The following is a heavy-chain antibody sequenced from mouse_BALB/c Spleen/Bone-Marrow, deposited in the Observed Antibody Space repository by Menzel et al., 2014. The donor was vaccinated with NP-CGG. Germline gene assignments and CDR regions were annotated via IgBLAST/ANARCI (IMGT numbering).Heavy chain of an antibody. CDR3: ASYRYAWYFDV. CDR2: IDPANGNT. D-gene: IGHD2-14*01. CDR1: GFNIKDAY. Sequence: VHVKQSGAELVKPGASVKLSCTASGFNIKDAYMHWVKQRPEQGLEWIGRIDPANGNTKYDPKFQGKATITADTSSNTAYLQLSSLTPEDTAVYYCASYRYAWYFDVWGAGTTVTVSS. J-gene: IGHJ1*01. V-gene: IGHV14-3*02.